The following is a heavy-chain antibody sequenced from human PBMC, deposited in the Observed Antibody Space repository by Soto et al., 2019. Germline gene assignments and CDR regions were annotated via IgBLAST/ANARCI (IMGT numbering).Heavy chain of an antibody. CDR1: GFSFTTYGVG. V-gene: IGHV2-5*02. CDR2: IYWDDQK. Sequence: QITLKESGPTLVKPTQTLTLTCTFSGFSFTTYGVGVGWIRQAPGKAPEWLALIYWDDQKTFRSSLESRLTITKDISKDQVVLTITTMDPVDTATYYCTKKGQYHDSSACGRDCYMDVWGKGTTVTVSS. CDR3: TKKGQYHDSSACGRDCYMDV. D-gene: IGHD2-2*01. J-gene: IGHJ6*04.